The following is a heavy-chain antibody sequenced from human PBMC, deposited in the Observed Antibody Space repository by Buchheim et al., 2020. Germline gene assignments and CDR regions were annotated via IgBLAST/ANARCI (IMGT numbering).Heavy chain of an antibody. CDR1: SGSISSSYW. CDR3: ARNYYFYGMDV. CDR2: ISQTGDT. J-gene: IGHJ6*02. V-gene: IGHV4-4*02. Sequence: QVQLQESGPGLVKPSGTLSLTCAVSSGSISSSYWWSWVRQPPGKGLEWIGDISQTGDTSYSPSLKSRVSMSLDNSNTHLSLNLNSVTAADTAVYYCARNYYFYGMDVWGQGTT.